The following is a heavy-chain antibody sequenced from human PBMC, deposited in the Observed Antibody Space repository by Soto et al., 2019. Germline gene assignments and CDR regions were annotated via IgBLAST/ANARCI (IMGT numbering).Heavy chain of an antibody. J-gene: IGHJ5*02. D-gene: IGHD1-1*01. Sequence: VQLQESGPGLVKPSETLSLTCTVSGASITSYYWSWIRQPPGKGLEWIGYIFYSGDTNYNPSLKRRVTISVDTSKNQFSLKVTSVTAADTAVYYCVAFHEERLGWFDPWGQGTLVTVSS. CDR3: VAFHEERLGWFDP. V-gene: IGHV4-59*01. CDR2: IFYSGDT. CDR1: GASITSYY.